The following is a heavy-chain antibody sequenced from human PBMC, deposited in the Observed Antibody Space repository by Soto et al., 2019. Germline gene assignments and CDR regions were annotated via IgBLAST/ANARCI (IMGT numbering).Heavy chain of an antibody. J-gene: IGHJ4*02. Sequence: QVQLVESGGGVVQPGRPLRLSCAASGFTFSSYGMHWVRQAPGKGLEWVAVISYDGSNKYYADSVKGRFTISRDNSKNTLYLQMNSLRAEDTAVYYCAKALIRMTTVTYFDYWGQGTLVTVSS. CDR1: GFTFSSYG. V-gene: IGHV3-30*18. CDR3: AKALIRMTTVTYFDY. CDR2: ISYDGSNK. D-gene: IGHD4-17*01.